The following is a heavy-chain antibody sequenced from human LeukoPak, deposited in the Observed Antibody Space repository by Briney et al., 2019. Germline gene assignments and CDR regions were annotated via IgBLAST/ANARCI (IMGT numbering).Heavy chain of an antibody. Sequence: GESLKISCKGSGYSFTSYWIGWVRQMPGKGLEWMGIIYPGDSDTRYSPSFQGQVTISADKPISTAYLQWSSLKASDTAMYYCARQYGVAAAGISLDPWGQGTLVTVSS. CDR2: IYPGDSDT. D-gene: IGHD6-13*01. V-gene: IGHV5-51*01. CDR3: ARQYGVAAAGISLDP. CDR1: GYSFTSYW. J-gene: IGHJ5*02.